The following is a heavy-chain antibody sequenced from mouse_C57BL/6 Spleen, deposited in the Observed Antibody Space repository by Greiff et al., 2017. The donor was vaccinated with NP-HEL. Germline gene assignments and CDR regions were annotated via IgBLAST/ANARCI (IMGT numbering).Heavy chain of an antibody. D-gene: IGHD1-1*01. Sequence: EVKLVESGGGLVKPGGSLKLSCAASGFTFSDYGMHWVRQAPEKGLEWVAYISSGSSTIYYADTVKGRSTISRDNAKNTLFQQMNSLRSKNTAMNYYARATSYSIDYWGEGTSVTVSS. V-gene: IGHV5-17*01. CDR2: ISSGSSTI. CDR3: ARATSYSIDY. CDR1: GFTFSDYG. J-gene: IGHJ4*01.